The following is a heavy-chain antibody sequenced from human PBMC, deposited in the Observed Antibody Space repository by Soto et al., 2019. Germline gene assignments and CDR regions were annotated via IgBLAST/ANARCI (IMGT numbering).Heavy chain of an antibody. CDR3: ATLRGLGEVSPYFDS. CDR2: IYYTGTT. Sequence: QVQLQESGPGLLKPSETLSLTCTVSYASINNYHWTWIRQPPGQGLEWIAYIYYTGTTNFNPSLKSRVTCPMDTSKNQFSLKLRSVTASDTTVYYCATLRGLGEVSPYFDSWGQGRMVIDSS. J-gene: IGHJ4*02. CDR1: YASINNYH. V-gene: IGHV4-59*08. D-gene: IGHD3-10*01.